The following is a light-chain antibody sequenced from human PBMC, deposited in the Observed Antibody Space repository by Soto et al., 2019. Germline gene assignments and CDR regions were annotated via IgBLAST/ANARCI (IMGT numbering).Light chain of an antibody. CDR3: QNYGGPPNI. V-gene: IGKV3-20*01. CDR1: QNVGASY. CDR2: GAS. Sequence: EIVLTQSPGTLSSSPGERAALSCRASQNVGASYIAWYQQMPGQAPRLLIYGASRRATGIADRFSGSGSGTDFTLTITRLEPEDFAVYYCQNYGGPPNIFGQGTKLEI. J-gene: IGKJ2*01.